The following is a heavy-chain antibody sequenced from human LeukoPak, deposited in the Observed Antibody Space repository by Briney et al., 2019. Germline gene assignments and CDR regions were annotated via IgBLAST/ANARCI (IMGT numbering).Heavy chain of an antibody. CDR1: GGSISSYY. CDR2: IYTSGSI. CDR3: ARTGDWLANWFDP. D-gene: IGHD6-19*01. V-gene: IGHV4-4*07. Sequence: SETLSLTCTVSGGSISSYYWSWIRQPAGEGLEWIGRIYTSGSINYNPSLKSRVTMSVDTSKNQFSLKLSSVTAADTAVYYCARTGDWLANWFDPWGQGTLVTVSS. J-gene: IGHJ5*02.